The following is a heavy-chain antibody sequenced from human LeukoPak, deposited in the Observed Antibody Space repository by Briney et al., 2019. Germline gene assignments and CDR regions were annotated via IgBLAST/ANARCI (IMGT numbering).Heavy chain of an antibody. J-gene: IGHJ3*02. CDR2: ISSDGSRK. CDR1: GFTFSSYG. Sequence: GGSLRLSCAASGFTFSSYGMHWVRQAPGKGLEWVAVISSDGSRKHYGDSVKGRFTISRDNSESTLFLQMNSLRTDDTSVYFCAKYAYNWNAPDGFDMWGQGTMVIVSS. D-gene: IGHD1-1*01. V-gene: IGHV3-30*18. CDR3: AKYAYNWNAPDGFDM.